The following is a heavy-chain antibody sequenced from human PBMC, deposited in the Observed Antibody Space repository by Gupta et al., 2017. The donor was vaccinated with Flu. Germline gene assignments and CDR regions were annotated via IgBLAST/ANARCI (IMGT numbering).Heavy chain of an antibody. CDR1: GFNFGRSW. V-gene: IGHV3-74*01. D-gene: IGHD3-10*01. CDR2: LNSEGDKI. J-gene: IGHJ5*01. CDR3: ARDKEDSSRHYGWYNWFES. Sequence: EVQLVESGGGLVQPGESLRLSCAASGFNFGRSWMHWVRQVPGKGLEWVSRLNSEGDKIGYGDSVKGRFTIGRDNVKNILYLQMDDLRVDDSGVYYCARDKEDSSRHYGWYNWFESWGLGTRVTVSS.